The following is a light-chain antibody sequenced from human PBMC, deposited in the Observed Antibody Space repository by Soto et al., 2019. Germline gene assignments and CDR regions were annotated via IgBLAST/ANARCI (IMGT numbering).Light chain of an antibody. CDR1: SSDVGGYNY. CDR3: SSYTSSSTLYV. CDR2: EVN. J-gene: IGLJ1*01. V-gene: IGLV2-14*01. Sequence: QSVLTQPASVSGSPGQSITIACTGTSSDVGGYNYVSWYQQHPGKAPKLMIYEVNNWPSGVSNRFSGSKSGNTASLTISGLQAEDEADYYCSSYTSSSTLYVFGSGTKLTVL.